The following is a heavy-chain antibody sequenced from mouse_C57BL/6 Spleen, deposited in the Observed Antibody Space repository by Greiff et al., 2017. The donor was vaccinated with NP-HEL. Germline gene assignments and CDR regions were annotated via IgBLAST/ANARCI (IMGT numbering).Heavy chain of an antibody. J-gene: IGHJ4*01. CDR1: GYAFSSYW. CDR3: ARGGIWDYAMDY. CDR2: IYPGDGDT. V-gene: IGHV1-80*01. Sequence: LQQSGASVKISCKASGYAFSSYWMNWVKQRPGKGLEWIGQIYPGDGDTNYNGKFKGKATLTADKSSSTAYMQLSSLTSEDSAVYFCARGGIWDYAMDYGGQGTSVTVSS.